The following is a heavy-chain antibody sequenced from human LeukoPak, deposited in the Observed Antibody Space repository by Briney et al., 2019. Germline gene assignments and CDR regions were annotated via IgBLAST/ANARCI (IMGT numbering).Heavy chain of an antibody. CDR3: ARKVYYGSGSYYYYYYYMDV. J-gene: IGHJ6*03. V-gene: IGHV1-8*01. D-gene: IGHD3-10*01. CDR1: GYTFTSYD. CDR2: MNPNSGNT. Sequence: GASVKVSCKASGYTFTSYDINWVRQATGQGLEWMGWMNPNSGNTGYAQKFQGRVTMTRNTSISTAYMELSSLRSEDTAVYYCARKVYYGSGSYYYYYYYMDVWGKGTTATVSS.